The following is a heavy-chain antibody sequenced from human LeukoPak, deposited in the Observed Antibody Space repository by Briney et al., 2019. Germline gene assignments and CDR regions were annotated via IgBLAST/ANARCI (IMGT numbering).Heavy chain of an antibody. CDR3: ARVQGYCSDGKCLF. CDR1: GYSFTGYH. D-gene: IGHD2-15*01. J-gene: IGHJ4*02. CDR2: INPNNGDT. V-gene: IGHV1-2*02. Sequence: ASVTVSCKASGYSFTGYHIHWVRQAPGQGLEWMGWINPNNGDTKYTQKFNDRVTMTRDTSINTAYMELNRLTSDDTAVYYCARVQGYCSDGKCLFWGQGTLISVSS.